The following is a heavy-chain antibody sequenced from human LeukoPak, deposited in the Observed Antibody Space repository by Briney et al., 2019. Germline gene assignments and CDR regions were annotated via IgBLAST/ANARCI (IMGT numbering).Heavy chain of an antibody. J-gene: IGHJ4*02. D-gene: IGHD2-21*01. V-gene: IGHV4-39*07. Sequence: SETLSLACTVSGDSISSSSHYWGWIRQPPGKGLEWIGNVYYSGSTYYNPSLKSRVTISVDRSKNQFSLKLSSVTAADTAVYYCASGPGVIIPSGDYWGQGTLVTVSS. CDR3: ASGPGVIIPSGDY. CDR1: GDSISSSSHY. CDR2: VYYSGST.